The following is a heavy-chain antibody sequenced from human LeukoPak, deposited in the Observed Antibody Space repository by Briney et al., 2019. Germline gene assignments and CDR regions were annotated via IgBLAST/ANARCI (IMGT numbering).Heavy chain of an antibody. V-gene: IGHV4-39*07. CDR1: GGSISSSSYY. CDR2: IYYSGST. CDR3: ARKQYYDFWSGYYYFDY. D-gene: IGHD3-3*01. J-gene: IGHJ4*02. Sequence: SETLSLTCTVSGGSISSSSYYWGWIRQPPGKGLEWIGRIYYSGSTYYNPSLKSRVTISVDTSKNQFSLKLSSVTAADTAVYYCARKQYYDFWSGYYYFDYWGQGTLVTVSS.